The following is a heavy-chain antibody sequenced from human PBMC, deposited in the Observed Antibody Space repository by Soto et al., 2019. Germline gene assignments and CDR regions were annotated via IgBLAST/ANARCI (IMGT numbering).Heavy chain of an antibody. CDR2: ISAYSGNT. CDR1: GYSFTSYG. CDR3: ARNDYDSSGYYPRWFDP. J-gene: IGHJ5*02. V-gene: IGHV1-18*01. Sequence: ASVKVSCKASGYSFTSYGISWVRQAPGQGLEWMGCISAYSGNTNYAQKLQGRVTMTTDTSTSTAYMELRSLRSDDTAVYYCARNDYDSSGYYPRWFDPWGQGTLVTVSS. D-gene: IGHD3-22*01.